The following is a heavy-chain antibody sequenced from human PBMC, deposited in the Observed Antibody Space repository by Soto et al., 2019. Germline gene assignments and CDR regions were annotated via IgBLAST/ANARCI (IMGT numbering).Heavy chain of an antibody. Sequence: EVQLVESGGGLVQPGGSLRLSCAASGFTFSSYEMNWVRQAPGKGLEWVSYISSSGSTIYYADSVKGRFTISRDNAKNXXXLXXXXXXXXXXXXXXXXXXXXXXXXXXXXYY. CDR3: XXXXXXXXXXXXXYY. CDR2: ISSSGSTI. J-gene: IGHJ6*01. CDR1: GFTFSSYE. V-gene: IGHV3-48*03.